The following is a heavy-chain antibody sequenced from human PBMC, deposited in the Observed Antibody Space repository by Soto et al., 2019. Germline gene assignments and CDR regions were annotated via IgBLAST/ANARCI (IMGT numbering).Heavy chain of an antibody. D-gene: IGHD3-22*01. J-gene: IGHJ4*02. CDR2: IGGSGGGA. CDR1: GFTFSIYA. Sequence: PRLSCAASGFTFSIYAMSWVRQAPGKGLEWVSTIGGSGGGASYADIVRGRFTISRDNSQNTLYLQMNSLRAEDTAVYYCAKDAPGSGWLSDYWGQGTLVTVSS. V-gene: IGHV3-23*01. CDR3: AKDAPGSGWLSDY.